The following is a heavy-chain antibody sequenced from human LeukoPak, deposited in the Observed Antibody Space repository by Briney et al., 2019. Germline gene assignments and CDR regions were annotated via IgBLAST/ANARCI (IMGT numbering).Heavy chain of an antibody. Sequence: QSGGSLRLSCAASGFTVRSNYMSWVRQAPGKGLEWVSVIYSGGSTCYADSVKGRFTISRDNSKNTLYLQMNSLRAADTAVYYCARDRGGSYFDYWGQGTLVTVSS. J-gene: IGHJ4*02. D-gene: IGHD1-26*01. CDR3: ARDRGGSYFDY. CDR2: IYSGGST. V-gene: IGHV3-66*02. CDR1: GFTVRSNY.